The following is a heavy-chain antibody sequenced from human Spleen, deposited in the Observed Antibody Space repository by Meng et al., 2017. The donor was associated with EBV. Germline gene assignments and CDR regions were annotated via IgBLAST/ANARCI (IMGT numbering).Heavy chain of an antibody. J-gene: IGHJ4*02. D-gene: IGHD5-24*01. CDR1: YGPICRGRFS. CDR2: IYYSRST. V-gene: IGHV4-30-4*01. CDR3: AREMAGIIDY. Sequence: QVHLQRSGPGLVKPSQTLSLPVAVSYGPICRGRFSWSCGRQPPGKGLEWIGYIYYSRSTSYNPSLKSRVTISVDTSKNQFSLKLSSVTAADTAVYYCAREMAGIIDYWGQGTLVTVSS.